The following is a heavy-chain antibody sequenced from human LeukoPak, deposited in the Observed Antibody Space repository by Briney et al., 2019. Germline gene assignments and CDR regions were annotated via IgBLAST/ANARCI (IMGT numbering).Heavy chain of an antibody. J-gene: IGHJ6*03. CDR1: GFTFGDYA. V-gene: IGHV3-49*04. CDR3: TRDREYSSGWGDYYYYYYMDV. CDR2: IRSKAYGGTT. D-gene: IGHD6-19*01. Sequence: PGGSLRLSCTASGFTFGDYAMSWVRQAPGKGLEWVGFIRSKAYGGTTEYAASVKGRFTISRDDSKSIAYLQMNSLKTEDTAVYYCTRDREYSSGWGDYYYYYYMDVWGKGTTVTVSS.